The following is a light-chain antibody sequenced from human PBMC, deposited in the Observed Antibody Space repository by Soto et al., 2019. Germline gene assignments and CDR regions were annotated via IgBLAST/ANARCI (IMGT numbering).Light chain of an antibody. CDR3: CSYAGSYTLL. Sequence: QSALTQPRSVSGSPGQSVTISCTGNSSNVGGYNFVSWYQQEPGKAPKLMVYDVSKRPSGVPDRFSGSKSGNTASLTISGLQAEDEGDYYCCSYAGSYTLLFGGGTKLTVL. CDR2: DVS. V-gene: IGLV2-11*01. J-gene: IGLJ2*01. CDR1: SSNVGGYNF.